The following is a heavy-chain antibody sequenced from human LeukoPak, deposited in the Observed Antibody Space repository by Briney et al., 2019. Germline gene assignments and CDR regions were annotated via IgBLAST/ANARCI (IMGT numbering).Heavy chain of an antibody. V-gene: IGHV3-21*01. CDR1: GFTFSSYS. CDR3: AKDSSDYYFDY. CDR2: ISSSSSYI. Sequence: GGSLRLSCAASGFTFSSYSMNWVRQAPGKGLEWVSSISSSSSYIYYADSVKGRFTFSRDNAKNSLYLQMNSLRPDDTAVYYCAKDSSDYYFDYWGQGTLVTVSS. D-gene: IGHD3-22*01. J-gene: IGHJ4*02.